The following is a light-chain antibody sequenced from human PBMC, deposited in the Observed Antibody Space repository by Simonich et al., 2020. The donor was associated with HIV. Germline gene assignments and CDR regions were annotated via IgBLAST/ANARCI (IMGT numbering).Light chain of an antibody. Sequence: EIKMTQSPSSLSASVGDRVTITCQAGQDISNFLKWYQQKPGKAPKLLIFDASHLETGGPSRFSGSGSGTDFTFTISSLQPEDFATYYCQHYDNLPSYTFGQGTKLEIK. J-gene: IGKJ2*01. V-gene: IGKV1-33*01. CDR3: QHYDNLPSYT. CDR2: DAS. CDR1: QDISNF.